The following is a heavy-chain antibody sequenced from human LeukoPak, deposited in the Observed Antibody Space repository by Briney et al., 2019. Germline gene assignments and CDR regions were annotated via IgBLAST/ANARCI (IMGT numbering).Heavy chain of an antibody. CDR3: ARGIGITNGPHGAFDI. CDR2: TYYRSKWYN. J-gene: IGHJ3*02. V-gene: IGHV6-1*01. Sequence: SQTLSLTCAISGDSVSSNSAAWNWIRQSPSRGLEWLGRTYYRSKWYNDYAVSVKSRITINPDTSKNQFSLQLNSVTPEDTAVYYCARGIGITNGPHGAFDIWGQGTMVTVSS. D-gene: IGHD2-8*01. CDR1: GDSVSSNSAA.